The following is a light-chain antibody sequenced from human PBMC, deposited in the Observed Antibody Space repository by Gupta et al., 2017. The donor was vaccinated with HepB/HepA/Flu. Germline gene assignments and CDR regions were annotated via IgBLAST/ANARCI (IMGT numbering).Light chain of an antibody. CDR2: DAS. Sequence: EIVLTQSPGTLSLSPGERATLSYRASQSVGTYLAWYHQKPGQAPRLLIFDASSRITGIPDRFIGSGSGTDFTLTISRLEPEDFAVYYCQQYGRSLSFGPGTKLHIK. J-gene: IGKJ3*01. CDR1: QSVGTY. CDR3: QQYGRSLS. V-gene: IGKV3-20*01.